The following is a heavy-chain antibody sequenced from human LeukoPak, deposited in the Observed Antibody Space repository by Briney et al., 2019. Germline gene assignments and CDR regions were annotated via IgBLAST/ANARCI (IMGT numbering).Heavy chain of an antibody. J-gene: IGHJ3*02. D-gene: IGHD3-9*01. V-gene: IGHV4-59*01. CDR3: ASSIRYFDAFDI. CDR2: IYYSGST. Sequence: PSETLSLTCTVSGGSISSYYWSWIRQPPGKGLEWIGYIYYSGSTNYNPSLKSRVTISVDTSKNQFSLKLSSVTAADTAVYYCASSIRYFDAFDIWGQGTMVTVSS. CDR1: GGSISSYY.